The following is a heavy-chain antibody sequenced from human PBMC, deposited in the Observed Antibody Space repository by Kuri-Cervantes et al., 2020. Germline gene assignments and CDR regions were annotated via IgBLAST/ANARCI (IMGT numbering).Heavy chain of an antibody. D-gene: IGHD3-22*01. CDR2: INHSGST. J-gene: IGHJ3*02. CDR1: GGSFSGYY. V-gene: IGHV4-34*01. Sequence: GSLRLSCAVYGGSFSGYYWSWIRQPPGKGLEWIGEINHSGSTNYNLSLKSRVTISVDTSKSQFSLKLTSVTAADTAVYYCAKYYYDSSGWWLDAFDIWGQGTMVTVSS. CDR3: AKYYYDSSGWWLDAFDI.